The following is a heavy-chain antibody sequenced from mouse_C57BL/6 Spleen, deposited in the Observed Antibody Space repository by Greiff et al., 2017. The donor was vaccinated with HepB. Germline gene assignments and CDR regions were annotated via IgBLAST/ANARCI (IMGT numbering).Heavy chain of an antibody. J-gene: IGHJ1*03. V-gene: IGHV1-69*01. CDR1: GYTFTSYW. CDR3: ARAYFDV. CDR2: IDPSDSYT. Sequence: QVQLKQPGAELVMPGASVKLSCKASGYTFTSYWMHWVKQRPGQGLEWIGEIDPSDSYTNYNQKFNGKSTLTVDKSSSTAYMQLSSLTSEDSAVYYCARAYFDVWGTGTTVTVSS.